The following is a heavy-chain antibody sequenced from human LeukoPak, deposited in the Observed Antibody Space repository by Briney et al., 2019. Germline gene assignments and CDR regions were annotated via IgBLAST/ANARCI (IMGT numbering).Heavy chain of an antibody. CDR2: IIPIFGTA. D-gene: IGHD5-24*01. V-gene: IGHV1-69*05. Sequence: SVKVSCKASGGTFSSYTITWVRQAPGQGLEWMGGIIPIFGTANYAQKFQGRVTLTRDMSTSTDYLELSSLRSEDTAVYYCARDNSVRDEAWWFNPWGQGTLVTVSS. J-gene: IGHJ5*02. CDR3: ARDNSVRDEAWWFNP. CDR1: GGTFSSYT.